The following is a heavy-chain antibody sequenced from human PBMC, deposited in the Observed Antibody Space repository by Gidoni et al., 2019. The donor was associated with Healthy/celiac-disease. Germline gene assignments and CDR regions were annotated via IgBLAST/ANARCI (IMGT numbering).Heavy chain of an antibody. Sequence: YGMNWVRQAPGKGLEWVSSISSSSSYIYYADSVKGRFTISRDNAKNSLYLQMNSLRAEDTAVYYCARDPYDFWSGPTYYYYGMDVWGQGTTVTVSS. CDR3: ARDPYDFWSGPTYYYYGMDV. V-gene: IGHV3-21*01. CDR2: ISSSSSYI. CDR1: YG. J-gene: IGHJ6*02. D-gene: IGHD3-3*01.